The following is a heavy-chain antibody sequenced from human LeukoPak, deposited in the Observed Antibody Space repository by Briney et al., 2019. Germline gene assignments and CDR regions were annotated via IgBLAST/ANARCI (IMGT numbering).Heavy chain of an antibody. CDR3: ARDEPDSSSWYGDAFDI. CDR1: GGSISFYH. J-gene: IGHJ3*02. Sequence: SETLSLTCTVSGGSISFYHWSWIRQPATKGLEWIGRMEISGSTNYNPSLKSRVTMSVDTSKNQFSLKLSSVTAADTAIYYCARDEPDSSSWYGDAFDIWGQGTMVTVSS. CDR2: MEISGST. D-gene: IGHD6-13*01. V-gene: IGHV4-4*07.